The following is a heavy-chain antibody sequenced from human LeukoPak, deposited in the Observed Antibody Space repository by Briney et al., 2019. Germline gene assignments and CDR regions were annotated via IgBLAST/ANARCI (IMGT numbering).Heavy chain of an antibody. CDR3: AKNNNDDDY. CDR2: ISPDGNIE. V-gene: IGHV3-30*18. J-gene: IGHJ4*02. CDR1: GFTFTTFG. D-gene: IGHD1/OR15-1a*01. Sequence: PGRSLRLSCAASGFTFTTFGIHWVRQAPGKGLEWVAAISPDGNIEYYTDSVKGRFTISRDNSKNMIYLEMNSLRGEDSAVYYCAKNNNDDDYWRQGTLVTVPS.